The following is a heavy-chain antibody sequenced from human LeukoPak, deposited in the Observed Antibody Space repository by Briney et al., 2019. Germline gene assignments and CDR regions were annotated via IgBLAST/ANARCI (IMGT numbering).Heavy chain of an antibody. CDR1: GYTFTSYD. CDR3: AVPEGSAPGFDY. Sequence: ASVKVSCKASGYTFTSYDMNWVRQATGQGLEWMGWMNPNSGNTGYAQKFQGRVTMTRNTSISTAYMELSSLRSEDTAVYYCAVPEGSAPGFDYWGQGTLVTVSS. V-gene: IGHV1-8*01. D-gene: IGHD1-26*01. J-gene: IGHJ4*02. CDR2: MNPNSGNT.